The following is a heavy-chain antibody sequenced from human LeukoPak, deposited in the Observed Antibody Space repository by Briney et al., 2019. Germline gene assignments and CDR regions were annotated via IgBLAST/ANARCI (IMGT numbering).Heavy chain of an antibody. CDR3: ARSSYYYETYDY. D-gene: IGHD3-22*01. J-gene: IGHJ4*02. Sequence: SETLSLTCAVSGGSISSGGYSWSWIRQPPGKGLEWIGYIYHSGSIYYNPSLKSRVTISVDRSKNQFSLKLSSVTAADTAVYYCARSSYYYETYDYWGQGTLVTVSS. CDR1: GGSISSGGYS. V-gene: IGHV4-30-2*01. CDR2: IYHSGSI.